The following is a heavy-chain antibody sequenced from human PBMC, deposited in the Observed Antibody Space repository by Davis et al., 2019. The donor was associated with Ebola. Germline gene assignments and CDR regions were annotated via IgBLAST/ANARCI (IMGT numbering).Heavy chain of an antibody. V-gene: IGHV4-59*08. D-gene: IGHD3-9*01. Sequence: PSETLSLTCTLSGDSISGYHWSWIRQSPGGGLEWIGNIHYGVSPKYNPSLESRVMVSIDRSYNLVSLNLSSVTAADTAVYYCARLRYFDWLSFHYFDYWGQGTLVTVSS. CDR3: ARLRYFDWLSFHYFDY. J-gene: IGHJ4*02. CDR1: GDSISGYH. CDR2: IHYGVSP.